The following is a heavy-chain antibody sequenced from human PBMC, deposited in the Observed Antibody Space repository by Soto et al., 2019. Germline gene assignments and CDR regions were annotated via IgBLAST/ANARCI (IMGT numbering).Heavy chain of an antibody. J-gene: IGHJ6*02. D-gene: IGHD6-13*01. Sequence: GGSLRLSCAASGFTFSSYSMNWVRQAPGKGLEWVSSISSSSSYIYYADSVKGRFTISRDNAKNSLYLQMNSLRAEDTAVYYCARDGGDSSSWYEYYYGIDVWGQGTTVTVSS. V-gene: IGHV3-21*01. CDR3: ARDGGDSSSWYEYYYGIDV. CDR2: ISSSSSYI. CDR1: GFTFSSYS.